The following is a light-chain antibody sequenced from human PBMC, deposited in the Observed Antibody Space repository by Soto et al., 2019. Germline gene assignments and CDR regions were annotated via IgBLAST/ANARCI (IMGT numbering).Light chain of an antibody. CDR3: TSWTTSTTMI. Sequence: QSALTQPASVSGSPGQSITITCTGTRSDIGAYNFVSWYQQHPGEVPKLMLYDVSIRPSGVSNRFSGSKSGNMASLTISGLQAEDEADYYCTSWTTSTTMIFGGGTQLTVL. V-gene: IGLV2-14*03. CDR1: RSDIGAYNF. CDR2: DVS. J-gene: IGLJ2*01.